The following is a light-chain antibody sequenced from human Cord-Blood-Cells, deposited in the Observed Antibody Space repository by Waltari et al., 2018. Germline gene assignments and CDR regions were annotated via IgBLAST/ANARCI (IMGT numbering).Light chain of an antibody. CDR3: SSYAGSYTVV. J-gene: IGLJ2*01. CDR2: DVS. V-gene: IGLV2-11*01. CDR1: SSDAGGYNY. Sequence: QSALTQPRSVSGSPGQSVTITCTGTSSDAGGYNYVSWYQQHPGKSPKLMIYDVSKRPSGVPDRISGSTSGTTAALTISGLQAEEGADYYCSSYAGSYTVVFGGGTKLTVL.